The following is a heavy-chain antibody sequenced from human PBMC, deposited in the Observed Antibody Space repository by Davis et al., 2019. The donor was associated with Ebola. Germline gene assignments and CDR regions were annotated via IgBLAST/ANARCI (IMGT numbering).Heavy chain of an antibody. Sequence: GESLKISCAVSGFTVSSSCMSWVRQAPGKGLEWVSSIYRGGSTYYADPVKGRFTISRDNSKNMVFLQMNSPRAEDTAVYYCARGVEPPTMYAFEMWGRGTMVTVSS. V-gene: IGHV3-53*01. D-gene: IGHD1-14*01. CDR3: ARGVEPPTMYAFEM. CDR1: GFTVSSSC. J-gene: IGHJ3*02. CDR2: IYRGGST.